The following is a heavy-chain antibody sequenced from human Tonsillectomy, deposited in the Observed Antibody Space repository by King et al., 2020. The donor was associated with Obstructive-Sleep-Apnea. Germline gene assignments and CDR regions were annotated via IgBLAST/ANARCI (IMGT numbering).Heavy chain of an antibody. CDR2: IYYSGST. CDR1: GGSISSGGYY. CDR3: ARGTVVVVPAGFDY. D-gene: IGHD2-2*01. Sequence: VQLQESGPGLVKPSQTLSLTRTVSGGSISSGGYYWSWIRQHPGKGLEWIGYIYYSGSTYYNPSLKSRVTISVDTSKNQFSLKLSSVTAADTAVYYCARGTVVVVPAGFDYWGQGTLVTVSS. V-gene: IGHV4-31*03. J-gene: IGHJ4*02.